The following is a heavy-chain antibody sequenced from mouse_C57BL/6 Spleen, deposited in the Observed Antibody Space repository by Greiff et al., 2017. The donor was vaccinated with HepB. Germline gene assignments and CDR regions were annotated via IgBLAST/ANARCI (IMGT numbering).Heavy chain of an antibody. CDR1: GFTFSSYT. V-gene: IGHV5-9*01. D-gene: IGHD2-1*01. Sequence: EVMLVESGGGLVKPGGSLKLSCAASGFTFSSYTMSWVRQTPEKRLEWVATISGGGGNTYYPDSVKGRFTISRDNAKNTLYLQMSSLRSEDTALYYCARQNGDLLWYYYFDYWGQGTTLTVSS. CDR3: ARQNGDLLWYYYFDY. J-gene: IGHJ2*01. CDR2: ISGGGGNT.